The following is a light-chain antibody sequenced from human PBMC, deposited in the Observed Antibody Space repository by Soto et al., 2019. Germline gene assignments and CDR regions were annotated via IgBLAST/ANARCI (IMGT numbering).Light chain of an antibody. CDR3: QQYHNWPT. CDR1: QSFSSN. Sequence: EIVMTQSPGTLSVSPWERATLSCRASQSFSSNLAWYQQKPGQAPRLLIYGASTRATGIPARFSGSGSGTEFTLTISSLQSEDFAVYYCQQYHNWPTFGQGTKV. J-gene: IGKJ1*01. CDR2: GAS. V-gene: IGKV3-15*01.